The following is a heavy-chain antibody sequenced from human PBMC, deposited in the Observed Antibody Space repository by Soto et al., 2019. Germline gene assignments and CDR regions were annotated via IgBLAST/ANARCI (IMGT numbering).Heavy chain of an antibody. J-gene: IGHJ4*02. CDR3: AKESSMVRGANPIPRFFDY. Sequence: GGSLRLSCAASGFTFSSYGMHWVRQAPGKGLEWVAVISYDGSNKYYADSVKGRFTISRDNSKNTLYLQMNSLRAEDTAVYYCAKESSMVRGANPIPRFFDYWGQGTLVTVSS. CDR2: ISYDGSNK. V-gene: IGHV3-30*18. D-gene: IGHD3-10*01. CDR1: GFTFSSYG.